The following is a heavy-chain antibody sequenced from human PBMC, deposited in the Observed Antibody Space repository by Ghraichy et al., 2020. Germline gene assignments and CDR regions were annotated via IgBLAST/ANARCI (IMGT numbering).Heavy chain of an antibody. V-gene: IGHV3-13*01. D-gene: IGHD4-23*01. Sequence: GGSLRLSCAASGFTFSTYDIHWVRQATGKGLEWVSGIGAAGDTYYPVSGKGRFTISRENAKNSLYLQLNSLRAGDTAVYYCARARDSRCLGGICSYYFHYWGQGPLVTVSP. CDR1: GFTFSTYD. J-gene: IGHJ4*02. CDR2: IGAAGDT. CDR3: ARARDSRCLGGICSYYFHY.